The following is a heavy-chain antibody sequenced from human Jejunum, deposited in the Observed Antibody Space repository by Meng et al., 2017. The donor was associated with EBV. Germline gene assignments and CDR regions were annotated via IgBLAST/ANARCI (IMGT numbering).Heavy chain of an antibody. CDR3: ARGLDSSTPGTD. CDR1: GYTFTNVK. D-gene: IGHD6-13*01. CDR2: VNPSPVDT. Sequence: EDVVKAEDEMKKTGEQVNVYCNTSGYTFTNVKMHWLRQASGGGLELVGMVNPSPVDTNYAPNFQGRVSMTSDTSTSTVHMELNSLNSDDTAVYYGARGLDSSTPGTDWGQGTMVTVSS. V-gene: IGHV1-46*01. J-gene: IGHJ4*02.